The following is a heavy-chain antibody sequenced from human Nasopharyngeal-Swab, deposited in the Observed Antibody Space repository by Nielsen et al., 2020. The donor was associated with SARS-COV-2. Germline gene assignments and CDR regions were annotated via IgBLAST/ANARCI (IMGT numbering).Heavy chain of an antibody. D-gene: IGHD3-22*01. V-gene: IGHV1-2*04. J-gene: IGHJ3*02. Sequence: VSCKASGYTFTGYYMHWVRQAPGQGLEWMGWINPNSGGTNYAQKFQGWVTMTRDTSISTAYMELSRLRSDDTAVYYCARVGRYYYDSSGYYGDAFDIWGQGTMVTVSS. CDR3: ARVGRYYYDSSGYYGDAFDI. CDR1: GYTFTGYY. CDR2: INPNSGGT.